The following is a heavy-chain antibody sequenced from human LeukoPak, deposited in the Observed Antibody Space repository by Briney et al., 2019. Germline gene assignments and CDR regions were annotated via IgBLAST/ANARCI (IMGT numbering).Heavy chain of an antibody. J-gene: IGHJ4*02. CDR3: ARQIAAAGTGVEYYFDY. Sequence: PSETLSLTCTVSGGSISSYYRSWIRQPPGKGLEWRGYIYYSGSTNYNPSLKSRVTISVDTSKNQFSLKLSSVTAADTAVYYCARQIAAAGTGVEYYFDYWGQGTLVTVSS. V-gene: IGHV4-59*08. D-gene: IGHD6-13*01. CDR2: IYYSGST. CDR1: GGSISSYY.